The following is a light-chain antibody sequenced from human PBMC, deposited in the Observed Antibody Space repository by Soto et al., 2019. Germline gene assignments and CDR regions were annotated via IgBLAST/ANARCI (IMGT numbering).Light chain of an antibody. CDR2: HAS. J-gene: IGKJ4*01. Sequence: EIVLTQSPATLSLSPGERATLSCRASQSVSSYLAWYQQKPGQPPRLLIYHASNRAAGIPARFSGSGSGTDFTLTISSLEPEDFAVYYCQQRSNWPLTFGGGTKVEIK. CDR1: QSVSSY. CDR3: QQRSNWPLT. V-gene: IGKV3-11*01.